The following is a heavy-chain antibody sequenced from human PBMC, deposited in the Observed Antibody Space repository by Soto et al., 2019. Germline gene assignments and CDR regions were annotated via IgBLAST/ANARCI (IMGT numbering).Heavy chain of an antibody. V-gene: IGHV3-23*01. J-gene: IGHJ1*01. Sequence: EVQLLESGGGLVQPGGSLRLSCAASGFTFSSYAMSWVRQAPGKGLEWVSAISGSGGSTYYADSVTGRFTISRDNSKNTLYLQMNSLRAEDTAVYYCAKGIGRYTLAWDEYFQHWGQGTLVTVSS. CDR1: GFTFSSYA. CDR2: ISGSGGST. D-gene: IGHD3-10*01. CDR3: AKGIGRYTLAWDEYFQH.